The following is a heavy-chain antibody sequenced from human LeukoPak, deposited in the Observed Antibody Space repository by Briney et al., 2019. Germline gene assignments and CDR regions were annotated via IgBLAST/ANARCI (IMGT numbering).Heavy chain of an antibody. V-gene: IGHV3-30*18. D-gene: IGHD3-10*01. CDR2: VSYDGSNK. Sequence: GGSLRLSCAASGFTFSSYGMHWVRQAPGKGLEWVAVVSYDGSNKNYIDSMKGRFIISRDNYNSTVYLQMNSLRAEDTAVYYCAKDVYGSGRNYMDVWGKGTTVTVSS. CDR3: AKDVYGSGRNYMDV. CDR1: GFTFSSYG. J-gene: IGHJ6*03.